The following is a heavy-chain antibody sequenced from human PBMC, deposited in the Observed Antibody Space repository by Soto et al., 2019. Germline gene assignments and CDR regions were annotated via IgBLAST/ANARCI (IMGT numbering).Heavy chain of an antibody. V-gene: IGHV3-48*02. D-gene: IGHD6-13*01. CDR1: GFTFSSYS. CDR3: ALQQQPPWGYYYGMDV. J-gene: IGHJ6*02. Sequence: PGGSLRLSCAASGFTFSSYSMNWVRQAPGKGLEWVSYISSSSSTIYYADSVKGRFTISRDNAKNSLYLQMNSPRDEDTAVYYCALQQQPPWGYYYGMDVWGQGTTVTVSS. CDR2: ISSSSSTI.